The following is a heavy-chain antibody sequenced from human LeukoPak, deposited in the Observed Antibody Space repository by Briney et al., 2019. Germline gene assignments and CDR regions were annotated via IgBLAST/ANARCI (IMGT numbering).Heavy chain of an antibody. D-gene: IGHD2-2*01. CDR3: ARDLGTSYGMDV. CDR2: INPSGGST. V-gene: IGHV1-46*01. CDR1: GYTFTTNY. J-gene: IGHJ6*02. Sequence: ASVKVSCKTSGYTFTTNYIHWVRQAPGQGLEWMGIINPSGGSTTYAQKFQGRVTMTRDTSTSTVYMELSSLRSEDTAVYYCARDLGTSYGMDVWGQGTTVTVSS.